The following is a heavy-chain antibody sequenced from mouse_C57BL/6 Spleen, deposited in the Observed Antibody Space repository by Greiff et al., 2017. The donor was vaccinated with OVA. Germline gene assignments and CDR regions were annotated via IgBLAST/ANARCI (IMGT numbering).Heavy chain of an antibody. CDR3: ARVGYYCGSSPYYFDD. CDR1: GYSITSGYY. Sequence: EVKLQESGPGLVKPSQSLSLTCSVTGYSITSGYYWNWIRQFPGNKLEWMGYISYDGSNNYNPSLKNRISITRDTSKNQFFVKLNSVTTEDTATDYGARVGYYCGSSPYYFDDWGQGTTLTVSS. CDR2: ISYDGSN. J-gene: IGHJ2*01. D-gene: IGHD1-1*01. V-gene: IGHV3-6*01.